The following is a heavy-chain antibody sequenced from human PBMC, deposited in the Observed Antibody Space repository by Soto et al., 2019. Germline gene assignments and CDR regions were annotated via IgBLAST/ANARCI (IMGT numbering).Heavy chain of an antibody. V-gene: IGHV1-69*12. CDR3: AREYNWNERYYGMDV. Sequence: QVHLVQSGAEVKKPGSSVKVSCKASGGTFSTYAISWVRQAPGQGLEWMGGIIPIFGTANYAQKFQGRVTITADESTSTADMELSSLRSEDTAVFYCAREYNWNERYYGMDVWGQGTTVTVSS. CDR2: IIPIFGTA. CDR1: GGTFSTYA. J-gene: IGHJ6*02. D-gene: IGHD1-20*01.